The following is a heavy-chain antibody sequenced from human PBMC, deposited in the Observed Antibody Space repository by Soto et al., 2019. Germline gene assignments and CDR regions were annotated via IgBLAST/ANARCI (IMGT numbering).Heavy chain of an antibody. D-gene: IGHD4-4*01. J-gene: IGHJ2*01. CDR3: AGFFLYGLQGLRNWYFDF. V-gene: IGHV4-31*02. CDR2: IYYSGST. Sequence: QHPGTGLEWIGYIYYSGSTYYNASLKSRVTISVDTSKNQFSLKLSSVTAADTAVYYCAGFFLYGLQGLRNWYFDFSGRGTLVSVLS.